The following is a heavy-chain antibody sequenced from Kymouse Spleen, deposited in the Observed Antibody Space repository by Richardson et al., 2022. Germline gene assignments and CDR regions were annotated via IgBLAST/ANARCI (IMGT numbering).Heavy chain of an antibody. Sequence: EVQLVESGGGLVQPGGSLRLSCAASGFTFSSYWMSWVRQAPGKGLEWVANIKQDGSEKYYVDSVKGRFTISRDNAKNSLYLQMNSLRAEDTAVYYCARDYSSWYYYYYYGMDVWGQGTTVTVSS. V-gene: IGHV3-7*01. CDR3: ARDYSSWYYYYYYGMDV. J-gene: IGHJ6*02. CDR1: GFTFSSYW. CDR2: IKQDGSEK. D-gene: IGHD6-13*01.